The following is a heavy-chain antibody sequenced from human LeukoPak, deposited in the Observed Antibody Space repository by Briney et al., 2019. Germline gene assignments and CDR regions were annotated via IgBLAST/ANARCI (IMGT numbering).Heavy chain of an antibody. Sequence: PGGSLRLSCAASGFTFSSYSMNWVRQAPGKGLEWVSSISSSSSYIYYADSVKGRFTISRDNAKNSLYLQMNSLRAEDTAVYYCARPTKYYYDSSGYYYYYYGMDVWGQGTTVTVSS. CDR3: ARPTKYYYDSSGYYYYYYGMDV. CDR2: ISSSSSYI. J-gene: IGHJ6*02. CDR1: GFTFSSYS. D-gene: IGHD3-22*01. V-gene: IGHV3-21*01.